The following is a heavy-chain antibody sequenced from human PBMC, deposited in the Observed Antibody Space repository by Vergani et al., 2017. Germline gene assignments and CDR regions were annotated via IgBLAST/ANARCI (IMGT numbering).Heavy chain of an antibody. J-gene: IGHJ1*01. CDR1: GFTSSYYG. D-gene: IGHD1-1*01. CDR2: IPYYGTQK. V-gene: IGHV3-30*03. CDR3: ATKSCGTPGCQIGYFRE. Sequence: QVHLVESGGGVVQPGRSLRLSCVVSGFTSSYYGMHWVRQAPGKGLEWVAVIPYYGTQKYYADSVKGRFTISRDNSKSTLYLQMNSLRTEDTAVYYCATKSCGTPGCQIGYFREWGQGTLVTVSS.